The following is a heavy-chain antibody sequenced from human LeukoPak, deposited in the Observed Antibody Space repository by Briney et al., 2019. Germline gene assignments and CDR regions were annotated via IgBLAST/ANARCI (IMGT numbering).Heavy chain of an antibody. J-gene: IGHJ4*02. Sequence: RGSLRLSRAASGFTFSSYSMNWVRQAPGKGLGWVSSIITSSSYIYYADSVKGRFTISRDNAKTSLYLQMNSLRAEDTAVYYCARDCSGGSCYYSMAFDYWGQGTLVTVSS. V-gene: IGHV3-21*01. CDR1: GFTFSSYS. CDR2: IITSSSYI. CDR3: ARDCSGGSCYYSMAFDY. D-gene: IGHD2-15*01.